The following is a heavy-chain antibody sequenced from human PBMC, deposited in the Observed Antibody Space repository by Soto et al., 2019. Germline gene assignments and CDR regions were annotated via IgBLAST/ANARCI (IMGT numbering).Heavy chain of an antibody. CDR2: ISGSGGVT. J-gene: IGHJ6*02. D-gene: IGHD2-21*01. V-gene: IGHV3-23*01. Sequence: LQESGGGLVQPGGSLRLSCSASGFTFNAYAMNWVRQAPGKGLEWVSGISGSGGVTYYADSVKGRFTISRVNSKNTLYLQMSSLSAEDTAVYYCAKRSSYLDVWGQGTTVTVSS. CDR3: AKRSSYLDV. CDR1: GFTFNAYA.